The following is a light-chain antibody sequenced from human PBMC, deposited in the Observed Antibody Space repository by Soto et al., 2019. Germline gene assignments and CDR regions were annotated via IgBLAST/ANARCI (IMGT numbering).Light chain of an antibody. Sequence: QSVLTQPASVSGSPGQSITISCTRDSSDVGGYNYVSWCQQHPGKAPKLMIYEVSNRPSGVSNRFSGSKSCNTASLSISGLQAEDVADYYCSSYTSSSTRVFGGGTKLTVL. J-gene: IGLJ3*02. CDR3: SSYTSSSTRV. CDR1: SSDVGGYNY. V-gene: IGLV2-14*01. CDR2: EVS.